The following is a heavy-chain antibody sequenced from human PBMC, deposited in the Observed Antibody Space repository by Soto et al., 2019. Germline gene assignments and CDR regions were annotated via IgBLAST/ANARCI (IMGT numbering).Heavy chain of an antibody. V-gene: IGHV3-23*01. CDR1: GFTFRSYA. Sequence: DVQLLESGGGLVQPGGSLTLSCAASGFTFRSYAMSWVRHAPGKGLEWVSGISGSGISTHYAASVKGRCTVSRDNSKNTRYLQMNSLRAEDTAVYNCAKEPVGPDWYFDLWGRGTLVTVSS. J-gene: IGHJ2*01. CDR3: AKEPVGPDWYFDL. CDR2: ISGSGIST.